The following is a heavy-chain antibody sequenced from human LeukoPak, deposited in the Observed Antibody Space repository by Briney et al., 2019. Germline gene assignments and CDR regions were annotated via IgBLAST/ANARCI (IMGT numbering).Heavy chain of an antibody. Sequence: SETLSLTCTVSGGSISRYYWSWIRQPPGKGLEWIGYIYYSGATNYNPSLKSRVTILVDTSKNQFSLKLSSVTAADTAVYYCARQDMDVSGAGLDYFDYWGQGTLVTVSS. V-gene: IGHV4-59*08. CDR1: GGSISRYY. CDR3: ARQDMDVSGAGLDYFDY. J-gene: IGHJ4*02. CDR2: IYYSGAT. D-gene: IGHD1-26*01.